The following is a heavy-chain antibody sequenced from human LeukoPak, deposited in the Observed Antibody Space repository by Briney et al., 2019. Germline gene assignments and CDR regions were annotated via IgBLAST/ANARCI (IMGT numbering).Heavy chain of an antibody. D-gene: IGHD6-19*01. V-gene: IGHV3-7*01. CDR3: ASPYSSGWFFDY. CDR2: IKQDGSEK. Sequence: PGGSLRLSCAASGFTFSSYWMSWVRQAPGKGLEWVANIKQDGSEKYYVDSVKGRFTISRDNAKNSLYLPMNSLRAEDTAVYYCASPYSSGWFFDYWGQGTWSPSPQ. CDR1: GFTFSSYW. J-gene: IGHJ4*02.